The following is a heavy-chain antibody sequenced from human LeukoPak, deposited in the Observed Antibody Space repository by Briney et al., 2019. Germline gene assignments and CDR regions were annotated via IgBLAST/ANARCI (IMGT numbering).Heavy chain of an antibody. Sequence: PSETLSLTCTVSGGSVSSGSYYWSWIRQPPGKGLEWIGYIYYSGSTNYNPSLKSRVTISVDTSKNQFSLKLSSVTAADTAVCYCARFVRSSGWYPSDAFDIWGQGTMVTVSS. V-gene: IGHV4-61*01. CDR1: GGSVSSGSYY. J-gene: IGHJ3*02. D-gene: IGHD6-19*01. CDR3: ARFVRSSGWYPSDAFDI. CDR2: IYYSGST.